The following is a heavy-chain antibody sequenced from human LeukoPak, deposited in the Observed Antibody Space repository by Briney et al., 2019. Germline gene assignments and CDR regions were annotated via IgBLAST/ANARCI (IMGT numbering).Heavy chain of an antibody. CDR3: ARDPAVVRGVDDAFDI. V-gene: IGHV3-7*01. Sequence: TGGSLRLSCAASGFTFSSYWMSWVRQAPGKGLEWVANIKQDGSEKYYVDSVKGRFTISRDNAKNSLYLQMNSLRAEDTAVYYCARDPAVVRGVDDAFDIWGQGTMVTVSS. J-gene: IGHJ3*02. CDR2: IKQDGSEK. D-gene: IGHD3-10*01. CDR1: GFTFSSYW.